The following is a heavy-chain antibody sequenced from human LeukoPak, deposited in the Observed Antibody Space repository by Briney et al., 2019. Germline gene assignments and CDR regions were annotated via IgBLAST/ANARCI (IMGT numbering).Heavy chain of an antibody. Sequence: SETLSLTCAVSGGSISTYNWWSWVRQPPGKGLEWIGEIFYSGSINYNPSLKSRVTLSLDKSKNQFSLQLSSVTAADTAMYYCAKTHSHFPPYFDYWGQGTLVIVSS. CDR2: IFYSGSI. D-gene: IGHD4-11*01. V-gene: IGHV4-4*02. CDR1: GGSISTYNW. CDR3: AKTHSHFPPYFDY. J-gene: IGHJ4*02.